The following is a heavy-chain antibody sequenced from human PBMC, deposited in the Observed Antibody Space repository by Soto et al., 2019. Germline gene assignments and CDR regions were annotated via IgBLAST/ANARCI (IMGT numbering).Heavy chain of an antibody. CDR1: GGSISSYY. D-gene: IGHD1-1*01. CDR2: IYYSGST. J-gene: IGHJ6*02. Sequence: QVQLQESGPGLVKPSETLSLTCTVSGGSISSYYWSWIRQPPGKGLEWIGYIYYSGSTNYNPSLKSRVTISVDTSKNHFSLKLSSVTAADAAVYYCARGKERRYYYYGMDVWGQGTTVTVSS. CDR3: ARGKERRYYYYGMDV. V-gene: IGHV4-59*01.